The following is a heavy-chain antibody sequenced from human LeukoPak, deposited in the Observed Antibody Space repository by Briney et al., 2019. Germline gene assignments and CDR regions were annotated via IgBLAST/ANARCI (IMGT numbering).Heavy chain of an antibody. J-gene: IGHJ4*02. CDR1: GFTFSDYY. CDR2: ISSSSSYT. Sequence: NPGGSLRLSCAASGFTFSDYYMSWIRQAPGKGPEWVSYISSSSSYTNYADSVKGRFTISRDNAKNSLYLQMNSLRAEDTAVYYCARVRTGTTFDYWGQGTLVTVSS. V-gene: IGHV3-11*05. D-gene: IGHD1-1*01. CDR3: ARVRTGTTFDY.